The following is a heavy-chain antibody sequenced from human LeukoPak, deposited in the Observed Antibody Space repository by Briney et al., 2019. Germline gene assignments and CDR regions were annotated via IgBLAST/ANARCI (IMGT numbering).Heavy chain of an antibody. CDR3: ASQYYGSGGLSWFDP. CDR1: GFTFSDLY. D-gene: IGHD3-22*01. Sequence: PGGSLRLSCAASGFTFSDLYMDWVRQAPGKGLEWVGRIRNKANNYATEYAASVKGRFIISRDDSKNSLYLQMNSLRAEDTAVYYCASQYYGSGGLSWFDPWGQGTLVTVSS. J-gene: IGHJ5*02. V-gene: IGHV3-72*01. CDR2: IRNKANNYAT.